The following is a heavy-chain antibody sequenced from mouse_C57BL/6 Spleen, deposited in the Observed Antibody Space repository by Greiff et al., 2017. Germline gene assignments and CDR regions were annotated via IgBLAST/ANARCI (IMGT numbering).Heavy chain of an antibody. CDR1: GYTFTDYE. CDR2: MDPETGGT. V-gene: IGHV1-15*01. CDR3: TREGSYAMDY. Sequence: VQLQQSGAELVRPGASVTLSCKASGYTFTDYEMHWVKQTPVHGLEWIGAMDPETGGTAYNQKFKGKAILTSDKSSSTAYMELRSLTSEDSAVYYFTREGSYAMDYWGQGTSVTVSS. J-gene: IGHJ4*01.